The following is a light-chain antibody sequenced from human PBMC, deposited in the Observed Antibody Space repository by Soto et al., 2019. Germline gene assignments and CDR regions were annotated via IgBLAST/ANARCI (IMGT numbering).Light chain of an antibody. CDR2: SNN. V-gene: IGLV1-44*01. J-gene: IGLJ3*02. Sequence: QSVLTQPPSASGTPGQRVTISCSGSSSNIGSNSVNWYQQLPGTAPKLLIYSNNQRPSGVPDRFSGSKSGTSASLAISGLQSEDDAVYYCAAWDDSLNGPVFGGGTKVTVL. CDR1: SSNIGSNS. CDR3: AAWDDSLNGPV.